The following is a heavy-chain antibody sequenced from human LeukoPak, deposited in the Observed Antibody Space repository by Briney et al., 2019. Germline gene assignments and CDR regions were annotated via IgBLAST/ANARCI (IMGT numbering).Heavy chain of an antibody. J-gene: IGHJ3*02. V-gene: IGHV1-2*02. CDR2: INPHSGDA. Sequence: ASVKVSCKASGYSFTDYYIHWVRQAPGQGLEWMGCINPHSGDAKYAQKFQARVTMTRDTSISTAYMELSRLRSDDTAVYYCASGGLVYCSSTSCYAFDIWGQGTMVTVSS. CDR3: ASGGLVYCSSTSCYAFDI. D-gene: IGHD2-2*01. CDR1: GYSFTDYY.